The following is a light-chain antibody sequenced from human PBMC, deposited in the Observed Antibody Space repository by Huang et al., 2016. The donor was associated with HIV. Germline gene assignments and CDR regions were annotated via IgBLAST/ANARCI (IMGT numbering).Light chain of an antibody. Sequence: EIVLTQSPATLSLSPGERATLSCRASQSVSSYLAWFQQKPGQAPRLLIYDASNRATGTPARFSGSGSGTVFTLTISSLEAEDFAVYYCQQHRNWPITFGQGTRLEIK. J-gene: IGKJ5*01. CDR3: QQHRNWPIT. CDR1: QSVSSY. CDR2: DAS. V-gene: IGKV3-11*01.